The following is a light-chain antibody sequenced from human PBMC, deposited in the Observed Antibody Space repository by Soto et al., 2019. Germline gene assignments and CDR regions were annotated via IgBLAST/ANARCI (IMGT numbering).Light chain of an antibody. CDR1: QSISSW. CDR3: QQYNSYLWT. Sequence: DIQMTQSPSTLSASVGDRVTITCRASQSISSWLAWYQQKPGKAPNLLIYDASNLESGVPSRFSGSGSGTEFTLTINSLQPDDFATYYCQQYNSYLWTFGQGTKVDI. CDR2: DAS. J-gene: IGKJ1*01. V-gene: IGKV1-5*01.